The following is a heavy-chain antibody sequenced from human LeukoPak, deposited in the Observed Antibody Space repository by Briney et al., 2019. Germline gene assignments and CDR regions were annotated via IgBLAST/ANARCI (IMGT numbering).Heavy chain of an antibody. CDR3: ARDLTICGVEYYYMDV. D-gene: IGHD3-3*01. J-gene: IGHJ6*03. CDR2: INPNSGGT. CDR1: GYTFTGYY. Sequence: GASVKVSCKASGYTFTGYYMHWVRQAPGQGLEGMGWINPNSGGTNYAQKFQGRVTMTRDTSISTAYMELFRLRYDDTAVYYCARDLTICGVEYYYMDVWGKGTTVTVSS. V-gene: IGHV1-2*02.